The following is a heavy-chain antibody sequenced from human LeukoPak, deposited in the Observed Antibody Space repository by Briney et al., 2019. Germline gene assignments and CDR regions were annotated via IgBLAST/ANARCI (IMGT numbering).Heavy chain of an antibody. J-gene: IGHJ4*02. Sequence: GGSLRLSCAASGFTFSSYAMSWVRQAPGRGLEWVSAISGSGGSTYYADSVKGRFTISRDNSQNTLYLQMNSLRAEDTAVYYRAKVPRSKFVTNYYFDYWGQGTLVTVSS. CDR1: GFTFSSYA. CDR2: ISGSGGST. V-gene: IGHV3-23*01. CDR3: AKVPRSKFVTNYYFDY. D-gene: IGHD1/OR15-1a*01.